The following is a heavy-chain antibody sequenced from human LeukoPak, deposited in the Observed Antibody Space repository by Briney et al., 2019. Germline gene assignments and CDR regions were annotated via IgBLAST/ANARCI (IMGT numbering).Heavy chain of an antibody. CDR1: GGSFSGYY. CDR2: INHSGST. V-gene: IGHV4-34*01. D-gene: IGHD2-2*01. CDR3: ASLGVSRRQAYAYYYYGMDV. J-gene: IGHJ6*02. Sequence: PSETLSLTCAVYGGSFSGYYWSWIRQPPGKGLEWIGEINHSGSTSYNPSLKSRVTISVDTSKNQFSLKLSSVTAADTAVYYCASLGVSRRQAYAYYYYGMDVWGQGTTVTVSS.